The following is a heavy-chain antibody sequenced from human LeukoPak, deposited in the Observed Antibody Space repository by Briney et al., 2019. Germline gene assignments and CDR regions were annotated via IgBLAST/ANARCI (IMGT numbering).Heavy chain of an antibody. CDR3: ARTPNYYDSSSYSYYYYGMDV. Sequence: SETLSLTCTVSGGSISTYYWSWIRQPPGKGLEWIGYIYYSGGTNYNPSLKSRVTISVDTSKNQFSLKLSSVTAADTAVYSCARTPNYYDSSSYSYYYYGMDVWGQGTTVTVSS. CDR1: GGSISTYY. V-gene: IGHV4-59*08. CDR2: IYYSGGT. D-gene: IGHD3-22*01. J-gene: IGHJ6*02.